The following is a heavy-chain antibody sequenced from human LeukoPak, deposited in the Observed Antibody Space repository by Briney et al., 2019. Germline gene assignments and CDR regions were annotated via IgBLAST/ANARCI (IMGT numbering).Heavy chain of an antibody. V-gene: IGHV5-51*01. D-gene: IGHD3-22*01. CDR1: GYSFTSYW. CDR2: IYPGDSDT. J-gene: IGHJ4*02. CDR3: ARRNYYDSSGYYYRGDYDY. Sequence: GESLKISCKGSGYSFTSYWIGWVRQMPGKGLEWMGIIYPGDSDTRYSPFFQGQVTISADKSISTAYLQWSSLEASDTAMYYCARRNYYDSSGYYYRGDYDYWGQGTLVTVSS.